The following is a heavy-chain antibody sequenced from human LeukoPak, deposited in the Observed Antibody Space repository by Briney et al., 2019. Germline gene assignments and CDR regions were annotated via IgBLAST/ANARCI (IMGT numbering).Heavy chain of an antibody. J-gene: IGHJ6*03. D-gene: IGHD4-23*01. V-gene: IGHV3-21*01. CDR1: GFTFSSYS. CDR3: ARSAGTVVTRPQYYYYYMDV. CDR2: ISSSSSYI. Sequence: GGSLRLSCAASGFTFSSYSMNWVRQAPGKGLEWVSSISSSSSYIYYADSVKGRFTISRDNAKNSLYLQMNSLRAEDTAVYYCARSAGTVVTRPQYYYYYMDVWGKGTTVTVSS.